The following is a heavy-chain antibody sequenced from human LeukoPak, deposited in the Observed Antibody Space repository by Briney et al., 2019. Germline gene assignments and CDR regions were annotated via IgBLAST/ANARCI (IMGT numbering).Heavy chain of an antibody. D-gene: IGHD3-22*01. CDR2: ISYDGSNK. V-gene: IGHV3-30*03. Sequence: PGGSLRLSCAASGFTFSSYGMHWVRQAPGKGLEWVAVISYDGSNKYYADSVKGRFTISRDNSKNTLYLQMNSLRAEDTAVYYCARDLHDSSGYSSYWGQGTLVTVSS. CDR1: GFTFSSYG. CDR3: ARDLHDSSGYSSY. J-gene: IGHJ4*02.